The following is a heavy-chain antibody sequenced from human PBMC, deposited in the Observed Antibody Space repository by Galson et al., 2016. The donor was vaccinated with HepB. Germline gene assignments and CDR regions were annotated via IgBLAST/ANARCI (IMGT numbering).Heavy chain of an antibody. CDR3: AKDPRRILGGTVVGDYYNYYMDV. V-gene: IGHV3-7*01. Sequence: SLRLSCAASGFTFSNFWMPWIRQAPGKGLEWVANIKQDGSGKNYVDSVKGRFTISRDNSKNTLYLQMTSLRREDTAVYYCAKDPRRILGGTVVGDYYNYYMDVWGKGTTVIVAS. J-gene: IGHJ6*03. CDR2: IKQDGSGK. CDR1: GFTFSNFW. D-gene: IGHD1-26*01.